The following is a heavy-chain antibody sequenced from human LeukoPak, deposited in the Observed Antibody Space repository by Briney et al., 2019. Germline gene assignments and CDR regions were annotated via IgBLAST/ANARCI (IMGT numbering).Heavy chain of an antibody. J-gene: IGHJ5*02. CDR2: IYYSGST. D-gene: IGHD2-21*02. V-gene: IGHV4-30-4*01. Sequence: SQTLSLTCTVSGGSISSGDYYWSWIRQPPGTGLEWIGYIYYSGSTYYNPSLKSRVTISVDTSKNQFSLKLSSVTAADTAVYYCARAPGGVCGGDCLNWFDPWGQGTLVTVSS. CDR1: GGSISSGDYY. CDR3: ARAPGGVCGGDCLNWFDP.